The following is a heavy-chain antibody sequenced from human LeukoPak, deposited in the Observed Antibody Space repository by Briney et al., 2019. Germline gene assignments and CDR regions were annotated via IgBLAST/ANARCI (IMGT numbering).Heavy chain of an antibody. CDR1: GFTFSNYA. CDR3: AKDPLEQLSTIYFQN. V-gene: IGHV3-23*01. J-gene: IGHJ1*01. D-gene: IGHD6-6*01. Sequence: PGGSLRLSCAASGFTFSNYAMSWVRQAPDKGLEWVSGISASDGSTYYADSLKGRFTISRDNSKNTLFLQMNSLRAEDTAVYYRAKDPLEQLSTIYFQNWGQGTLVTVSS. CDR2: ISASDGST.